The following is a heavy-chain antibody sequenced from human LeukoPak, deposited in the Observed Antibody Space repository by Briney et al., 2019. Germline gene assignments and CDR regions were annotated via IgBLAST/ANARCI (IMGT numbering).Heavy chain of an antibody. V-gene: IGHV6-1*01. CDR2: AYYRSTWYN. CDR1: GDIVSSNSVT. CDR3: ARRLTQYDCFDP. D-gene: IGHD2-2*01. J-gene: IGHJ5*02. Sequence: SQTLSLTCAISGDIVSSNSVTWNWIRQSPSRGLEWLXRAYYRSTWYNDYAVSVRGRITVNPDTSKNQFSLHLNSVTPEDTAVYYCARRLTQYDCFDPWGQGILVTVSS.